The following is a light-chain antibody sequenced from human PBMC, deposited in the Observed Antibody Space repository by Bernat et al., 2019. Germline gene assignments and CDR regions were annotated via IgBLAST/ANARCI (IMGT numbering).Light chain of an antibody. CDR3: CSYAGSSTFV. V-gene: IGLV2-23*01. J-gene: IGLJ1*01. CDR1: SSDVGSYNL. CDR2: EGS. Sequence: QSALTQPASVSGSPGQSITISCTGTSSDVGSYNLVSWYQHNPAKAPKLMIYEGSKRPPGVSNRFSGSKSGNTASLTISGLQAEDEADYYCCSYAGSSTFVFGTGTKVTVL.